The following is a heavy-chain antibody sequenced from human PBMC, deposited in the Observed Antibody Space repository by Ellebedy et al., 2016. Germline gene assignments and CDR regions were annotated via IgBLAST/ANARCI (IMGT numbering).Heavy chain of an antibody. CDR1: GFTFSSYA. CDR3: AKDREGPLPYWYFDL. D-gene: IGHD1-26*01. Sequence: GGSLRLSXAASGFTFSSYAMSWVRQAPGKGLEWVSAISGSGGSTYYADSVKGRFTISRDNSKNTLYLQMNSLRAEDTAVYYCAKDREGPLPYWYFDLWGRGTLVTVSS. V-gene: IGHV3-23*01. J-gene: IGHJ2*01. CDR2: ISGSGGST.